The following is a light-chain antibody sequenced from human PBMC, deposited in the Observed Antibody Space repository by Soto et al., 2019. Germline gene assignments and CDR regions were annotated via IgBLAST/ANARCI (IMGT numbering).Light chain of an antibody. Sequence: QSALTQPASVSGSPGQSITISCTGTSSDVGGYNYVSWYQQHPGKAPKLMIYEVSNRPSGVSNRFSGSKSGNTASLPISGLQAEYEADYYFSSYTSSSIDYVFGPGTKLTVL. CDR3: SSYTSSSIDYV. CDR2: EVS. CDR1: SSDVGGYNY. V-gene: IGLV2-14*01. J-gene: IGLJ1*01.